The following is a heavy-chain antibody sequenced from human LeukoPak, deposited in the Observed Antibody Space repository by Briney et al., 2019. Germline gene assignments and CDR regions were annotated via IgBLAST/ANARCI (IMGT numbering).Heavy chain of an antibody. CDR2: IYYSGST. J-gene: IGHJ4*02. Sequence: SETLSLTCTVSGGSISSYYWSWIRQPPGKGLEWIGYIYYSGSTNYNPSLKSRVTISVDTSKNQFSLKLSSVTAADTAVYYCARRKAVAGTGYFDYWGQGTLVTVSS. D-gene: IGHD6-19*01. V-gene: IGHV4-59*08. CDR1: GGSISSYY. CDR3: ARRKAVAGTGYFDY.